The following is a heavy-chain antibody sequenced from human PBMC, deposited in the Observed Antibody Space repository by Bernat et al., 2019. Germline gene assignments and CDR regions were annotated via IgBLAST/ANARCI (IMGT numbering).Heavy chain of an antibody. Sequence: QVQLVESGGGVVQPGRSLRLSCAASGFTFSSYGMHWVRQAPGKGLEWVAVISYDGSNKYYADSVKGRFTISRDNSKNTLYLQMNSLRAEDTAVYYCAKGGYFWQWLVLGGDDAFDIWGQGTMVTVSS. V-gene: IGHV3-30*18. CDR1: GFTFSSYG. D-gene: IGHD2-8*02. CDR2: ISYDGSNK. CDR3: AKGGYFWQWLVLGGDDAFDI. J-gene: IGHJ3*02.